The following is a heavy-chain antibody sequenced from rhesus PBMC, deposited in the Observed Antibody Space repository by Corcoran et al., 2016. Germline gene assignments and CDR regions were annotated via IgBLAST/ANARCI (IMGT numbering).Heavy chain of an antibody. V-gene: IGHV4S10*01. CDR2: RYGSSTST. J-gene: IGHJ4*01. CDR1: GGSISDSYR. D-gene: IGHD6-43*01. CDR3: ARGPYSSCYDY. Sequence: QVQLQESGPGVVKPSETLPLTCAVSGGSISDSYRWSSLRPPPGKGLEWIGYRYGSSTSTNSNPSLKSRVTISKDTSKNQFSLKLSSVTAADTAVYYWARGPYSSCYDYWGQGVLVTVSS.